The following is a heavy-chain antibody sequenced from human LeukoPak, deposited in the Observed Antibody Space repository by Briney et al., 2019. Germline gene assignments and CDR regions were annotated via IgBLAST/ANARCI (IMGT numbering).Heavy chain of an antibody. V-gene: IGHV3-15*01. CDR2: IKSKTDGGTT. Sequence: SGGSLRLSCAASGFTFRSYAMQWVRQAPGKGLEWVGHIKSKTDGGTTDYAAPVKGRFTISRDGSKNTVYLQMNSLKTEDTAVYYCTTDAYCTNGVCHGIDYWGQGTLVTVSS. D-gene: IGHD2-8*01. CDR3: TTDAYCTNGVCHGIDY. J-gene: IGHJ4*02. CDR1: GFTFRSYA.